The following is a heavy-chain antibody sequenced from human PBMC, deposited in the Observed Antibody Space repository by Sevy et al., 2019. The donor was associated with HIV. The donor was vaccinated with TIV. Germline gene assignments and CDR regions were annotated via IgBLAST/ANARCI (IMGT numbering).Heavy chain of an antibody. CDR3: ALEEVSGTTTSFDY. CDR2: IWSDGSNK. D-gene: IGHD1-7*01. J-gene: IGHJ4*02. V-gene: IGHV3-33*01. CDR1: GFTFSDYG. Sequence: GGYLRLSCAASGFTFSDYGMHWVRQAPGKGLEWVAVIWSDGSNKYYGDSVKGRFTISRDSSKNTLFLQMNSLRVDDTAVNYCALEEVSGTTTSFDYWGQGALVTVSS.